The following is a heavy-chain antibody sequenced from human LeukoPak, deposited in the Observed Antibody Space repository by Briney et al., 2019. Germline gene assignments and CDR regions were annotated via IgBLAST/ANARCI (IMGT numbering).Heavy chain of an antibody. CDR2: LYSGGNT. Sequence: GGSLRLSCAASGFTVSSNYMGWVRQAPGKGLEWVSVLYSGGNTYYADSVKGRFTISRDNSKNTLYLQMSSLRAEDTAVYYCATSPATGNIYFDLWGRGTLVTVSS. D-gene: IGHD6-13*01. J-gene: IGHJ2*01. CDR1: GFTVSSNY. V-gene: IGHV3-66*01. CDR3: ATSPATGNIYFDL.